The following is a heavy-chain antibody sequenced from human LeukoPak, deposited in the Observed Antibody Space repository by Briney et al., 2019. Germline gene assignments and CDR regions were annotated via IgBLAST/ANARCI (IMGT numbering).Heavy chain of an antibody. V-gene: IGHV4-59*02. CDR2: IYYSGST. D-gene: IGHD6-6*01. CDR3: ARDREYSSSGLVWFDP. J-gene: IGHJ5*02. Sequence: SETLFLTCTVSGGSVSGYYWSWIRQPPGKGLEWIGYIYYSGSTNYNPSPKSRVTISVDTSENQFSLKLTSVTAADTAVYYCARDREYSSSGLVWFDPWGHGILVTVSS. CDR1: GGSVSGYY.